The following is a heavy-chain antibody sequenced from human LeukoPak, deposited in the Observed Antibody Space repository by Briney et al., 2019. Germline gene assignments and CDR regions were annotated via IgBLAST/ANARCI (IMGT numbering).Heavy chain of an antibody. CDR3: AIPYGSGSYYFDY. V-gene: IGHV4-34*01. CDR2: INHSGRT. J-gene: IGHJ4*02. D-gene: IGHD3-10*01. CDR1: GGSFSGYY. Sequence: SETLSLTCAVYGGSFSGYYWSWIRQPPGKGLEWIGEINHSGRTNYHPPLNSRVTISVDTSKNQFSLKLSSVTAADTAVYYCAIPYGSGSYYFDYWGQGTLVTVSS.